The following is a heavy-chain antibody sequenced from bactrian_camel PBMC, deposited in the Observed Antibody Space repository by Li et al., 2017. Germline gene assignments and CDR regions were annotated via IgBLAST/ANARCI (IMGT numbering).Heavy chain of an antibody. Sequence: VQLVESAGGLVQPGGSLRLSCSASGFTVSSAAMTRVRQAPGKGLEWVSSITRGRMTSYADTVKGRFTIARDNAENTLYLQMNRLKPEETASYYCALDAWRDCSGGLQSRPLRRWGQGTQVTVS. D-gene: IGHD2*01. J-gene: IGHJ4*01. CDR1: GFTVSSAA. CDR3: ALDAWRDCSGGLQSRPLRR. CDR2: ITRGRMT. V-gene: IGHV3S42*01.